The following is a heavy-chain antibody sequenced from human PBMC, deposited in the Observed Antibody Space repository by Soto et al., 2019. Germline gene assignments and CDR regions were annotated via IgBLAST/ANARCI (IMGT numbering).Heavy chain of an antibody. CDR2: IGGSGGST. V-gene: IGHV3-23*01. CDR1: WLNFISYG. J-gene: IGHJ4*02. D-gene: IGHD3-9*01. CDR3: AKNLILTAYSACAY. Sequence: GGPLRLSCAASWLNFISYGMSWIIKTQGKGLEWVSTIGGSGGSTYYADSVKGRFTISRDNSKNTLYLQLNSLRAEDTAVYYCAKNLILTAYSACAYWGQGTLVTVSS.